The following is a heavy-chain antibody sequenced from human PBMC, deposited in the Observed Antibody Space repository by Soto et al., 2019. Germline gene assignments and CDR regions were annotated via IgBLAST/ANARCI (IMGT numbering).Heavy chain of an antibody. J-gene: IGHJ4*02. CDR3: ATDPRNSGYDSSPEFDY. CDR2: FDPEDGET. Sequence: GASVKVSCKVSGYTLTELSMHWVRQAPGKGLEWMGGFDPEDGETIYAQKFQGRVTMTEDTSTDTAYMELSSLRSEDTAVYYCATDPRNSGYDSSPEFDYWGQGTLVTVSS. CDR1: GYTLTELS. D-gene: IGHD5-12*01. V-gene: IGHV1-24*01.